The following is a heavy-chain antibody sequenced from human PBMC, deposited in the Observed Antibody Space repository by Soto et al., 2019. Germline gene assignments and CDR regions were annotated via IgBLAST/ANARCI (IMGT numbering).Heavy chain of an antibody. CDR3: AKDSGSAHPGGVYDYGMDV. V-gene: IGHV3-9*01. CDR2: ISWNSGSI. D-gene: IGHD2-15*01. CDR1: GFTFDDYA. Sequence: GGSLRLSCAASGFTFDDYAMHWVRQAPGKGLEWVSGISWNSGSIGYADSVKGRFTISRDNAKNSLYLQMNSLRAEDTALYYCAKDSGSAHPGGVYDYGMDVWGQGTTVTVSS. J-gene: IGHJ6*02.